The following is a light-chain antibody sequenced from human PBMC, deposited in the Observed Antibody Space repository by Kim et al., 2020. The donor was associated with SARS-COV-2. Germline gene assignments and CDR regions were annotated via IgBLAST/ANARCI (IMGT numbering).Light chain of an antibody. V-gene: IGLV1-51*01. Sequence: QSVLTQPPSVSAAPGQKVTISCSGSSSNLGNNYIFWYQQLPGTAPKLLIYDNNKRPSGIPDRFSGSKSGTSGTLGITGLQTGDEADYYCGTWDSSLSAVVFGGGTKLTVL. J-gene: IGLJ2*01. CDR1: SSNLGNNY. CDR2: DNN. CDR3: GTWDSSLSAVV.